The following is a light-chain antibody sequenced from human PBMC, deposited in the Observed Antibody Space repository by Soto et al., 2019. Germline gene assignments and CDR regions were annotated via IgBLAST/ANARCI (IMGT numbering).Light chain of an antibody. J-gene: IGKJ1*01. CDR1: QSISSW. CDR2: DAS. CDR3: QQYNSYSRT. V-gene: IGKV1-5*01. Sequence: DIPMTQSPSTLSASVGDRVTITCRASQSISSWLAWYQQKPGKAPKLLIYDASSLESGVTSRFSGSGSGTEFTLTISSLQPDDFATYYCQQYNSYSRTFGQGTKVEIK.